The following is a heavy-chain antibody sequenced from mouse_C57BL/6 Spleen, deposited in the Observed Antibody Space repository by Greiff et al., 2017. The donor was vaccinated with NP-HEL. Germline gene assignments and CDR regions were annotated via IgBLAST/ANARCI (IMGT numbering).Heavy chain of an antibody. Sequence: VQLQQSGPELVKPGASVKISCKASGYAFSSSWMNWVKQRPGKGLEWIGRIYPGDGDTNYNGKFKGKATLTADKSSSTAYMQLSSLTSEDSAVYFCARTYSNYWFAYWGQGTLVTVSA. V-gene: IGHV1-82*01. J-gene: IGHJ3*01. CDR1: GYAFSSSW. CDR2: IYPGDGDT. D-gene: IGHD2-5*01. CDR3: ARTYSNYWFAY.